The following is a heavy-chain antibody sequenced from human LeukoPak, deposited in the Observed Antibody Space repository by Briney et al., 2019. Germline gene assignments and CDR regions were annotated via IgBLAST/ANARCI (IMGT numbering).Heavy chain of an antibody. CDR1: GGSISSYY. J-gene: IGHJ6*02. Sequence: SETLSLTCAVSGGSISSYYWSWIRQPPGKGLGWIGYIYYSGSTNYNPSLKSRVTISVDTSKNQFSLKLSSVTAADTVVSYRSRDDVAVAGTVAYYYGMDVWGQGTTVTVSS. V-gene: IGHV4-59*01. CDR2: IYYSGST. D-gene: IGHD6-19*01. CDR3: SRDDVAVAGTVAYYYGMDV.